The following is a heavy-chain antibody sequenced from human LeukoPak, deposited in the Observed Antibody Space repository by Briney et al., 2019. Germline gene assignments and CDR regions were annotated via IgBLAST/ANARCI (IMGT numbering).Heavy chain of an antibody. CDR3: ARDSVDGNLRRTNTFDY. D-gene: IGHD4-17*01. Sequence: GGSLRLSCAASGFTFSSYTMHWVRQAPGKGLEWVAFISYDGSNKYYADSVKGRFTISRDSSKNTLYLQMSSLRAEDTAVYYCARDSVDGNLRRTNTFDYWGQGTLVTVSS. J-gene: IGHJ4*02. CDR2: ISYDGSNK. V-gene: IGHV3-30*04. CDR1: GFTFSSYT.